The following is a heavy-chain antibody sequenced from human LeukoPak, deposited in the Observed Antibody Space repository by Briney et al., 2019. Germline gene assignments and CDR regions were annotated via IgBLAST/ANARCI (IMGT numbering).Heavy chain of an antibody. D-gene: IGHD5-18*01. CDR2: ISGSSSYI. V-gene: IGHV3-21*01. J-gene: IGHJ5*02. CDR1: GFTFSSYS. Sequence: GGSLRLSCAASGFTFSSYSLNWVRQAPGKGLEWVSSISGSSSYIYFADSVKGRFTISRDNAKNSLYLQMNSLGAEDTAVYYCARDLIQALTTGFVGFDPWGQGTLVTVSP. CDR3: ARDLIQALTTGFVGFDP.